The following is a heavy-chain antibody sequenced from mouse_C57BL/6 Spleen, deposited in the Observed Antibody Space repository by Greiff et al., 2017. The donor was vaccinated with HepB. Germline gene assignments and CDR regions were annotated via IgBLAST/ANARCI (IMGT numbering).Heavy chain of an antibody. D-gene: IGHD2-1*01. J-gene: IGHJ4*01. CDR3: ASHLLYAMDY. Sequence: EVMLVESGGDLVKPGGSLKLSCAASGFTFSSYGMSWVRQTPDKRLEWVATISSGGSYTYYPDSVKGRFTISRDNAKNTLYLQMSSLKSEDTAMYYCASHLLYAMDYWGQGTSVTVSS. V-gene: IGHV5-6*02. CDR2: ISSGGSYT. CDR1: GFTFSSYG.